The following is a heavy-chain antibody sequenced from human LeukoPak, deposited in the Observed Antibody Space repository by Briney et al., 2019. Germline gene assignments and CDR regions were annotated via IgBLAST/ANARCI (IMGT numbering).Heavy chain of an antibody. V-gene: IGHV3-23*01. J-gene: IGHJ4*02. CDR1: GFTFSSYS. Sequence: GGSLRLSCAASGFTFSSYSMNWVRQAPGKGLEWVSAISGSGGSTYYADSVKGRFIISRDNSKNTLYLQMNSLRAEDTAVYYCATGTIFGVVIYFDYWGQGTLVTVSS. CDR2: ISGSGGST. CDR3: ATGTIFGVVIYFDY. D-gene: IGHD3-3*01.